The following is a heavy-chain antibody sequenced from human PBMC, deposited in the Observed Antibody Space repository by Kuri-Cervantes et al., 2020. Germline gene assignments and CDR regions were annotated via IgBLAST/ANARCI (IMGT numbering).Heavy chain of an antibody. D-gene: IGHD6-19*01. J-gene: IGHJ4*02. CDR2: IRSDGSNE. V-gene: IGHV3-30*02. CDR3: AKSRAVTGAADH. CDR1: GFTFSSYA. Sequence: GESLKISCAASGFTFSSYAMHWVRQAPGKGLEWVAIIRSDGSNEYYADSVKGQFTISRDNSKNTLYLQKNSLRAEDTAVYYCAKSRAVTGAADHWGQGTLVTVSS.